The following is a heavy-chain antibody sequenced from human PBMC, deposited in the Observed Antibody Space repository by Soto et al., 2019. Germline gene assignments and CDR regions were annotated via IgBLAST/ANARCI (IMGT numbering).Heavy chain of an antibody. V-gene: IGHV1-69*01. CDR1: GGTFSSYA. CDR2: IIPIFGTA. Sequence: QVQLVQSGAEVKKPGSSVKVSCKASGGTFSSYAISWVRQAPGQGLEWMGGIIPIFGTANYAQKFQGRVTITADESTSTAYMELSCLRSEDTAVYYCARDQILTGYYAYYYYGMDVWGQGTTVTVSS. J-gene: IGHJ6*02. CDR3: ARDQILTGYYAYYYYGMDV. D-gene: IGHD3-9*01.